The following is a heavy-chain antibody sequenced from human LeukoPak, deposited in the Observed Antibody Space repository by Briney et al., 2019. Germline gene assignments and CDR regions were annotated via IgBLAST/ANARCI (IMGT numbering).Heavy chain of an antibody. CDR2: IDWDDDK. J-gene: IGHJ4*02. D-gene: IGHD6-19*01. CDR1: GFSLSTSGMC. CDR3: ARTSLTPGIAVAGTSDY. V-gene: IGHV2-70*11. Sequence: SGPTLVSPTQTLTLTCTFSGFSLSTSGMCVSWIRQPPGKALEWLARIDWDDDKYYSTSLKTRLTISKDTSKNQVVLTMTNMDPVDTATYYCARTSLTPGIAVAGTSDYWGQGTLVTVSS.